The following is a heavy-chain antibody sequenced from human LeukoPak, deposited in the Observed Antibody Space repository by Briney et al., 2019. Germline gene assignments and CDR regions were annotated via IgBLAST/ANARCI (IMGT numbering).Heavy chain of an antibody. V-gene: IGHV2-5*02. CDR3: AHRLVEQPRWFGP. CDR2: IYWDNDN. D-gene: IGHD1/OR15-1a*01. Sequence: SGPTLVNATQTLTLTGTFSGCSLATRGEGVGWIRQPPGKALEWLAIIYWDNDNRYSPSLKSRLTVPKDTSKNQVVLTMTNMDPVDTATYYCAHRLVEQPRWFGPWGQGTLVTVSS. CDR1: GCSLATRGEG. J-gene: IGHJ5*02.